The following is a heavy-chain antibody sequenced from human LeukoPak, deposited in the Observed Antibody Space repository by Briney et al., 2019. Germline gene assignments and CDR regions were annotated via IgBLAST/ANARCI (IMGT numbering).Heavy chain of an antibody. J-gene: IGHJ4*02. CDR1: GYSFAIYW. CDR2: IYPGDSDT. CDR3: ARQQGNYGGNLGY. Sequence: GESLKISCKGSGYSFAIYWIGWVRLMPGKGLEWIGMIYPGDSDTTYSPSFQGQVTISVDKSISTAYLQWSSLKASDTAIYYCARQQGNYGGNLGYWGQGTLVTVSS. D-gene: IGHD4-23*01. V-gene: IGHV5-51*01.